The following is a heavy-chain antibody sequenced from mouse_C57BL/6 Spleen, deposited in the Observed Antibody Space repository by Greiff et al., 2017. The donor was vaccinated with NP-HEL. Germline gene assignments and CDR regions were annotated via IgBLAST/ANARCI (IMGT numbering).Heavy chain of an antibody. V-gene: IGHV1-74*01. J-gene: IGHJ4*01. CDR3: AMPLIRRDYYAMDY. CDR1: GYTFTSYW. D-gene: IGHD2-12*01. Sequence: QVQLQQPGAELVKPGASVKVSCKASGYTFTSYWMHWVKQRPGQGLEWIGRIHPSDSDTTYNQKFKGTATLTVDKSSSTAYMQLSSLTSEDSAVYYCAMPLIRRDYYAMDYWGQGTSVTVAS. CDR2: IHPSDSDT.